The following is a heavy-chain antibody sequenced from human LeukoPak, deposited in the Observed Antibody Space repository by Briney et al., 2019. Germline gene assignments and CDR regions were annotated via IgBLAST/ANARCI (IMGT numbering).Heavy chain of an antibody. CDR1: GGSISSYY. CDR2: IYTSGST. V-gene: IGHV4-4*09. D-gene: IGHD2-2*02. CDR3: ARRSTSCYTGCWFDP. J-gene: IGHJ5*02. Sequence: SETLSLTCTVSGGSISSYYWSWIRQPPGKGLVWNGYIYTSGSTNYNPSLKSRVTISVDTSKNQFSLKLSSVTAADTAVYYCARRSTSCYTGCWFDPWGLGTLVTVSS.